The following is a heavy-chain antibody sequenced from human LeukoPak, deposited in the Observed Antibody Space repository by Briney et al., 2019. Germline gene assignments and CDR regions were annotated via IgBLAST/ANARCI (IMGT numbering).Heavy chain of an antibody. J-gene: IGHJ3*02. CDR2: ISWDGGST. Sequence: PGGSLRLSCAASGFTFDDYATHWVRQAPGKGLEWVSLISWDGGSTYYADSVKGRFTISRDNSKNSLYLQMNSLRAEDTALYYCAKDFGYSNYHLRMCDIWGQGTMVTVSS. CDR1: GFTFDDYA. CDR3: AKDFGYSNYHLRMCDI. D-gene: IGHD4-11*01. V-gene: IGHV3-43D*04.